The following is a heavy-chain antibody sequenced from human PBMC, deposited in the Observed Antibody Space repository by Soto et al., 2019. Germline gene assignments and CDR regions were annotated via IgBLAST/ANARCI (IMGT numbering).Heavy chain of an antibody. CDR2: IYSGGST. J-gene: IGHJ6*04. D-gene: IGHD2-15*01. V-gene: IGHV3-53*01. CDR3: EKKWGYKSYSSGRDV. Sequence: CVRKKKGKGLEWVSVIYSGGSTYYADSVKGRFTISRDNSKNTLYLQMNSLRAEDTAVYYFEKKWGYKSYSSGRDVWGK.